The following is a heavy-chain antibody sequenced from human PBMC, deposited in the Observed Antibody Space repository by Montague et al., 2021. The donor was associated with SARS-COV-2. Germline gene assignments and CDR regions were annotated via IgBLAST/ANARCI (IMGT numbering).Heavy chain of an antibody. CDR2: VTTSGTT. CDR1: GGSITGFS. Sequence: SETLSLTCAVSGGSITGFSWSWVRQPAGKGLEWIGRVTTSGTTNSSPSLRSRVTMSVDTSKNQFSLNLNSVTAADTAIYYCARTPTRPLSLDSWGQGTLVTVSS. D-gene: IGHD6-6*01. J-gene: IGHJ4*02. V-gene: IGHV4-4*07. CDR3: ARTPTRPLSLDS.